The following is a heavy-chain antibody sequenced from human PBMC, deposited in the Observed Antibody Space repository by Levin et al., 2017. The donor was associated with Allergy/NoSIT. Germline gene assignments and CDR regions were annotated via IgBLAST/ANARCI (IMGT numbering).Heavy chain of an antibody. D-gene: IGHD1-1*01. CDR1: GFIFTDYA. CDR3: AKTGLQVERRPADY. V-gene: IGHV3-23*01. J-gene: IGHJ4*02. CDR2: IYGGGDRT. Sequence: GESLKISCAASGFIFTDYAMTWVRQAPGKGLEWVACIYGGGDRTFYTDSVKGRFTISRDNSENTLHLQMHSLRAEDTAVYYCAKTGLQVERRPADYWGQGTLVTVSS.